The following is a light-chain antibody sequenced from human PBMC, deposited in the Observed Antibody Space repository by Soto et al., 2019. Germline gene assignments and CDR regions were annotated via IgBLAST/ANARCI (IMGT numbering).Light chain of an antibody. CDR2: EVT. CDR1: SSDVGFYNY. J-gene: IGLJ1*01. CDR3: CSYTTSSTRV. V-gene: IGLV2-14*01. Sequence: QSVLTQPASVSGTPGQTIAISWTGSSSDVGFYNYISWYQQHPGKVPKLIIYEVTNRPSGVSNRFSGSKSGNTASLTISGLQAEDEADYYCCSYTTSSTRVFGTGTKVTVL.